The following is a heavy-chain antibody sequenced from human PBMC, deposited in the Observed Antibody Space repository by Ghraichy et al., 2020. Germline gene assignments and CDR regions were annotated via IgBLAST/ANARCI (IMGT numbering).Heavy chain of an antibody. CDR3: TKDRSDSWLVDY. CDR2: ISDTGRSK. Sequence: GESLNISCVVSGFTMSYFGLSWVRQAPGKGLEWVSHISDTGRSKYYADSVRGRFSIFRDTSMNTLYLQMNSLTAEDTAIYYCTKDRSDSWLVDYWGQGTLVTVSS. D-gene: IGHD6-19*01. CDR1: GFTMSYFG. J-gene: IGHJ4*02. V-gene: IGHV3-23*01.